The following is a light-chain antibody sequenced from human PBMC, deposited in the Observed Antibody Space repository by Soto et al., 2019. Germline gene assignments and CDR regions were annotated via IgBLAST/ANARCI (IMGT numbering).Light chain of an antibody. CDR1: QNIGVY. CDR3: HQTADNPWT. J-gene: IGKJ1*01. Sequence: DIQMTQSPSSLSASVGDRVTITCRASQNIGVYLNWYQKKPGKAPELLIHAASSLQSGVPSTFSGSGSGTDFALTISSLQPEDFATYYCHQTADNPWTVAQGTKVDIK. V-gene: IGKV1-39*01. CDR2: AAS.